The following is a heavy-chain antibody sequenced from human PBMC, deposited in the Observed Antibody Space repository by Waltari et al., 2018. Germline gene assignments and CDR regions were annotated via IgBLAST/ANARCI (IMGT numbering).Heavy chain of an antibody. V-gene: IGHV4-39*01. Sequence: GRSRQPEGKGLVWIGSIYYTGGTSYKPSLKSRVTISVDTSKNQFSLKLTSGTAADTAVYYCPRHGVIGTKIFDYWGQGTLVTVSS. J-gene: IGHJ4*02. CDR3: PRHGVIGTKIFDY. D-gene: IGHD2-21*01. CDR2: IYYTGGT.